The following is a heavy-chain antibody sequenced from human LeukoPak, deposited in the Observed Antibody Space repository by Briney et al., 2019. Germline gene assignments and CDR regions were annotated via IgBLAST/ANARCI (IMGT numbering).Heavy chain of an antibody. CDR3: ARGSGGSGSYYNPYYYYYYMDV. Sequence: PSETLFLTCAVYGGSFSGYYWSWIRQPPGKGLEWIGEINHSGSTNYNPSLKSRVTISLDTSKNQFSLKLSSVTAADTAVYYCARGSGGSGSYYNPYYYYYYMDVWGKGTTVTVSS. D-gene: IGHD3-10*01. CDR2: INHSGST. J-gene: IGHJ6*03. CDR1: GGSFSGYY. V-gene: IGHV4-34*01.